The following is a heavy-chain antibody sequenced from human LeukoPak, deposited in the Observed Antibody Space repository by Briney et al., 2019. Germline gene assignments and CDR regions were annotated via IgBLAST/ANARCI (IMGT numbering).Heavy chain of an antibody. Sequence: GSLRLSCTASGFTFGDYAMSWVRQAPGKGLEWVGFIRSKAYGGTTEYAASVKGRFTISRDDSKSIAYLQMNSLKTEDTAVYYCTRVVLWTTGRDWFDPWGQGTLVTVSS. J-gene: IGHJ5*02. CDR2: IRSKAYGGTT. V-gene: IGHV3-49*04. D-gene: IGHD2/OR15-2a*01. CDR3: TRVVLWTTGRDWFDP. CDR1: GFTFGDYA.